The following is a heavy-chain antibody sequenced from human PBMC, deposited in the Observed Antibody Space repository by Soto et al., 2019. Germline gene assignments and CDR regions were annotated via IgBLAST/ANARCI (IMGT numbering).Heavy chain of an antibody. CDR3: ARDGGRHSGGIDY. D-gene: IGHD1-26*01. CDR1: GGTFSSYS. CDR2: ISPIFGTA. Sequence: QVQLVQSGAEVKKPGSSVKVSCKASGGTFSSYSINWVRQAPGQGLEWMGEISPIFGTANYAQKFQGRVNITADESTSTAYMELSSLRSEDTAVYYCARDGGRHSGGIDYWGQGTLVTVSS. J-gene: IGHJ4*02. V-gene: IGHV1-69*01.